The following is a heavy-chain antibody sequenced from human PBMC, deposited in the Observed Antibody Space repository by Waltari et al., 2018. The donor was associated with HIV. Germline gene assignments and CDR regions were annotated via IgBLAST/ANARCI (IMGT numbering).Heavy chain of an antibody. Sequence: QVQLVESGGGVVQPGRSLRLSCAASGFTFSSYGMHWVRQAPGKGLEWVSVIWYDGSKKYDADSVKGRFTISRDKSKNTLYLQMNSLRAEDTAVYYCARDPYYYDSSGYHGRFDYWGQGTLVTVSS. D-gene: IGHD3-22*01. CDR1: GFTFSSYG. CDR3: ARDPYYYDSSGYHGRFDY. CDR2: IWYDGSKK. J-gene: IGHJ4*02. V-gene: IGHV3-33*01.